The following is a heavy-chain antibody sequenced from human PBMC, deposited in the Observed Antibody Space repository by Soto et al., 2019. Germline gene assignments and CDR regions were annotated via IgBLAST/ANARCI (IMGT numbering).Heavy chain of an antibody. V-gene: IGHV3-48*02. CDR1: RFTFSDYS. Sequence: QTGGSLRLSCAASRFTFSDYSMNWVRQAPGKGLEWVSYISGGGETIYYADSVRGRFTISRDNAKNSLFLQMNSLREEDTAVYYCAREPPPSRWLPPRYFDYGGQGTLVTVPS. CDR3: AREPPPSRWLPPRYFDY. D-gene: IGHD5-12*01. J-gene: IGHJ4*02. CDR2: ISGGGETI.